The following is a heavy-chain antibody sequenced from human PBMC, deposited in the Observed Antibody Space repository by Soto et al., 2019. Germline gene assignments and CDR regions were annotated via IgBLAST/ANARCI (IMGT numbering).Heavy chain of an antibody. D-gene: IGHD5-12*01. CDR3: AREGYSGYGVFDL. CDR2: IYYSGST. V-gene: IGHV4-59*01. CDR1: GGSISSYY. Sequence: SETLSLTCTVSGGSISSYYWSWIRQPPGKGLEWIGYIYYSGSTNYNPSLKSRVTISVDTSKNQFSLKLSSVTAADTAVYYCAREGYSGYGVFDLWGRGTLVTVSS. J-gene: IGHJ2*01.